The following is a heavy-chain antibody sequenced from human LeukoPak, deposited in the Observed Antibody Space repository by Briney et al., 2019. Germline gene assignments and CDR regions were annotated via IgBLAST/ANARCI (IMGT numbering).Heavy chain of an antibody. Sequence: GGSLRLSCVASGFTFSSYSMNWVRQAPGKGLEWDSYISSSSNAIYYADSVKGRFTISRDNAKNSLYLQMNSLRVEDTAVYYCARIITYCSGGSCYPPWGQGTLVTVSS. J-gene: IGHJ5*02. V-gene: IGHV3-48*01. CDR2: ISSSSNAI. CDR1: GFTFSSYS. CDR3: ARIITYCSGGSCYPP. D-gene: IGHD2-15*01.